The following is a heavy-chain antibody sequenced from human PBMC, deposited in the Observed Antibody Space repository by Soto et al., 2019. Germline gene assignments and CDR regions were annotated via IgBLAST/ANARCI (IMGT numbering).Heavy chain of an antibody. D-gene: IGHD4-17*01. CDR1: GFTFSSYA. CDR2: ISGSGGST. Sequence: EVQLLESGGGLVQPGGSLRLSCAASGFTFSSYAMSWVRQAPGKGLEWVSAISGSGGSTYYADSVKGRFTISRDNSKNTLYLQMNSLRADDTAVYYCANRLAYDYGDRMGGYYFDYWGQGTLVTVSS. CDR3: ANRLAYDYGDRMGGYYFDY. V-gene: IGHV3-23*01. J-gene: IGHJ4*02.